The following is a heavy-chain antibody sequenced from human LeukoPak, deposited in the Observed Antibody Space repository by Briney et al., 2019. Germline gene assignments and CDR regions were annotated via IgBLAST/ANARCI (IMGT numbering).Heavy chain of an antibody. V-gene: IGHV1-18*01. Sequence: GASVKVSCKASGYSFTSYGIHWVRQAPAQGLEWMGWISPYNGNTKYAQKVQGRVTLTTDTSTATAYMELKSLRYDDTAVYYCAREKDAFCSDWGQGTLVTVSS. D-gene: IGHD2-15*01. CDR2: ISPYNGNT. CDR3: AREKDAFCSD. J-gene: IGHJ4*02. CDR1: GYSFTSYG.